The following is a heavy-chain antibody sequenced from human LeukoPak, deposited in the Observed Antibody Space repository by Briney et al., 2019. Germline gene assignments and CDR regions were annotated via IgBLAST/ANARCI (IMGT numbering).Heavy chain of an antibody. D-gene: IGHD3-3*01. J-gene: IGHJ3*02. CDR1: GITFSNYN. CDR2: ISRTSGDI. Sequence: PGGSLRLSCEASGITFSNYNMNWVRQAPGKGLEWVSYISRTSGDIHYADSVKGRFTISRDNAKNSLYLQMNSLRAEDTAVYYCARDLDFWSRNDAFDIWGQGTMVTVSS. V-gene: IGHV3-21*05. CDR3: ARDLDFWSRNDAFDI.